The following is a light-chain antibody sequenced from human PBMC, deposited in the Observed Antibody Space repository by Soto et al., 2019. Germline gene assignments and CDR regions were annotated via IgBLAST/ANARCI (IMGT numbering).Light chain of an antibody. V-gene: IGKV3-11*01. J-gene: IGKJ5*01. CDR3: QQRSNWPLIT. Sequence: EIVLTQSPATLSLSPGERATLSFRASQSVSSYLAWYQQKPGQAPRLLIYDASNRATGIPARFSGSGSGTDFTLTISSLEPEDFAVYYCQQRSNWPLITFGQGTRLETK. CDR1: QSVSSY. CDR2: DAS.